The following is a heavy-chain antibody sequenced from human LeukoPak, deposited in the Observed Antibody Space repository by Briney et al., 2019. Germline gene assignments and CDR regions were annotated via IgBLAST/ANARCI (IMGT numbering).Heavy chain of an antibody. Sequence: ASVKVSCKASGYTFTSYGISWVRQAPGQGLEWMGIINPSGGSTSYAQKFQGRVTMTRDTSTSTVYMELSSLRSEDTAVYYCAKGGVFGLTIFGVVILDYRGQGTLVTVSS. CDR1: GYTFTSYG. D-gene: IGHD3-3*01. CDR2: INPSGGST. CDR3: AKGGVFGLTIFGVVILDY. V-gene: IGHV1-46*01. J-gene: IGHJ4*02.